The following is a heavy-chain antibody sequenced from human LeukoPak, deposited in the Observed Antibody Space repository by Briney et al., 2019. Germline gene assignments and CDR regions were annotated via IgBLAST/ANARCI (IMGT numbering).Heavy chain of an antibody. Sequence: GESLKIFCRGSGYSFTTYWIGWVRQMPGKGLEWMGFSYPDDSETRYSPSCQGQVTISADKSSSTAYVQWTSLKASDSAMYYCARRGSRSSGVYYGLDVWGQGTTVTVSS. CDR2: SYPDDSET. D-gene: IGHD6-6*01. V-gene: IGHV5-51*01. CDR1: GYSFTTYW. J-gene: IGHJ6*02. CDR3: ARRGSRSSGVYYGLDV.